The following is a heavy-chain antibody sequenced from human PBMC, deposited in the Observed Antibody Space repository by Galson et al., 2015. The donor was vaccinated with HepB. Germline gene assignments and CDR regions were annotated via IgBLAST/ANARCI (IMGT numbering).Heavy chain of an antibody. CDR2: ISYDGSNK. D-gene: IGHD3-22*01. Sequence: SLRLSCAASGFTFSSYGMHWVRQAPGKGLEWVAVISYDGSNKYYADSVKGRFTISRDNSKNTLYLQMNSLRAEDTAVYYCAKWDYYDSSGYSTHDAFDIWGQGTMVTVSS. CDR1: GFTFSSYG. CDR3: AKWDYYDSSGYSTHDAFDI. J-gene: IGHJ3*02. V-gene: IGHV3-30*18.